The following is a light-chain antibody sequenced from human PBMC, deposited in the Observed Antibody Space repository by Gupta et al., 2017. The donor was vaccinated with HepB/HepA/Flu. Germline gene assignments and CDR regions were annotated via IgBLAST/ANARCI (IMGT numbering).Light chain of an antibody. CDR1: QSVGTRY. CDR2: GTS. Sequence: EVVLTQSPGTLSLSPGEKATLSCRASQSVGTRYLAWYQQKPGQAPRLLIHGTSTRAAGIPDRFSGSGSGTDFTLTISRLEPEDLAVYFCQHYGSSPLFSFGPGTKVDIK. J-gene: IGKJ3*01. CDR3: QHYGSSPLFS. V-gene: IGKV3-20*01.